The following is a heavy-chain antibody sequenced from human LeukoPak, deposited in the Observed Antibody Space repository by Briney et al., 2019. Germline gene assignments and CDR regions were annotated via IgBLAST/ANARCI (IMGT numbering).Heavy chain of an antibody. J-gene: IGHJ4*02. D-gene: IGHD1-7*01. CDR3: AKTALVRTGTSLYFDY. CDR2: MSQDGSNT. V-gene: IGHV3-30*18. CDR1: GFTLSSYG. Sequence: PGGSLRLSCAASGFTLSSYGMNWVRQAPGKGLEWVAVMSQDGSNTYYADSVTGRFTISRDNSKNTLYLQMNSLRSEDTAVYYCAKTALVRTGTSLYFDYWGQGTLVTVSS.